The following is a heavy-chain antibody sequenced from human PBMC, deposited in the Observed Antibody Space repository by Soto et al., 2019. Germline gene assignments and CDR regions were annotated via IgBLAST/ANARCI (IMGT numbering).Heavy chain of an antibody. Sequence: QVHLVQSGAEVKKPGASVKVSCKASGYIFTNHGISWVRQAPGQGLEWMGWISANNGNTNFAQNFQGRVTMTTDTSTSTAYMELRSLTSDDTAIYYCARDDYGDPFFDYWGQGTLVTVSS. J-gene: IGHJ4*02. CDR2: ISANNGNT. V-gene: IGHV1-18*01. CDR3: ARDDYGDPFFDY. D-gene: IGHD4-17*01. CDR1: GYIFTNHG.